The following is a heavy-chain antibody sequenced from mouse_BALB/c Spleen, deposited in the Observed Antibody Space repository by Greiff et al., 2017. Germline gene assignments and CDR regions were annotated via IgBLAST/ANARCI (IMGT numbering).Heavy chain of an antibody. V-gene: IGHV14-3*02. J-gene: IGHJ4*01. CDR3: ARRYGSSYDYYYAMDY. CDR2: IDPANGNT. D-gene: IGHD1-1*01. Sequence: EVQLQQSGAELVKPGASVKLSCTASGFNIKDTYMHWVKQRPEQGLEWIGRIDPANGNTKYDPKFQGKATITADTSSNTAYLQLSSLTSEDTAVYYCARRYGSSYDYYYAMDYWGRGTSVTVSS. CDR1: GFNIKDTY.